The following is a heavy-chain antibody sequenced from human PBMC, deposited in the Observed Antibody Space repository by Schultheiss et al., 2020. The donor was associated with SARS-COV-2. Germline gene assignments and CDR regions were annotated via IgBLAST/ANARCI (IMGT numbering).Heavy chain of an antibody. D-gene: IGHD3-3*01. Sequence: SVKVSCKASGYIFSSYGISWVRQAPGQGLEWMGIINPSGGSTSYAQKFQGRVTITADESTSTAYMELSSLRSEDTAVYYCARDPYYDFWSGYKPNWSNHYYYYGMDVWGQGTTVTVSS. J-gene: IGHJ6*02. V-gene: IGHV1-69*11. CDR1: GYIFSSYG. CDR3: ARDPYYDFWSGYKPNWSNHYYYYGMDV. CDR2: INPSGGST.